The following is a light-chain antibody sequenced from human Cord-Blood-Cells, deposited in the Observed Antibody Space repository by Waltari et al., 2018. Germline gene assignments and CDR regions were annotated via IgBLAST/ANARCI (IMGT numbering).Light chain of an antibody. J-gene: IGLJ2*01. CDR2: EVS. Sequence: QSALTQPPSVSGSPGQSVTISCTGTSSDVGRYNRVSWYQQPPGTAPKLMIYEVSNRPSGVPDRCSGSKSGNTASLTISGIQAEDESDYYCSSYTSSSTVVFGGGTKLTVL. CDR3: SSYTSSSTVV. CDR1: SSDVGRYNR. V-gene: IGLV2-18*02.